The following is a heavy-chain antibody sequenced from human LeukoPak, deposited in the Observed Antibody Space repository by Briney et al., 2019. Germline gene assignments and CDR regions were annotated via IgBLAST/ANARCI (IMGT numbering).Heavy chain of an antibody. D-gene: IGHD3-22*01. CDR2: VSHSGTT. CDR1: NGSFSGYY. CDR3: FSDRGRLDP. Sequence: PSETLSHTCEVNNGSFSGYYWTWIRQSPGKGLEWIGEVSHSGTTNYNPSLKSRLTVSIDESKNHLSLTLTYFCARGGGNYYFFSDRGRLDPWGQGTLVTVSS. J-gene: IGHJ5*02. V-gene: IGHV4-34*01.